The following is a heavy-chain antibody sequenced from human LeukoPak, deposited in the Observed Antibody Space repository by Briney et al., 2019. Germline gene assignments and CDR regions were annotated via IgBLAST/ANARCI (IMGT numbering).Heavy chain of an antibody. V-gene: IGHV3-74*03. J-gene: IGHJ4*02. D-gene: IGHD2-21*02. CDR3: VRASAYCGGDCYSPRGDY. Sequence: PGGSLRLSCAASGFTFSSFWMHWVRQTPGKGLVWVSRINGDGSSIKYADSVKGRFPMSRDNAKNTLFLQMNSLRAEDTALYYCVRASAYCGGDCYSPRGDYWGQGTLVTVSS. CDR1: GFTFSSFW. CDR2: INGDGSSI.